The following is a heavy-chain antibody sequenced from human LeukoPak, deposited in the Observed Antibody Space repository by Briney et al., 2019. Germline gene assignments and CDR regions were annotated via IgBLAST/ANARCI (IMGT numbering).Heavy chain of an antibody. J-gene: IGHJ4*02. CDR3: TRGAGWLIDY. CDR1: DDSISDYY. V-gene: IGHV4-59*01. Sequence: PSETLSPTCTVSDDSISDYYRGRIRQPPGKGLEWIGYFHDSGTSTYNPSLKSRVTISADTSKNQFSLKLNSLTTADTAVYYCTRGAGWLIDYWGQGTLVTVSS. CDR2: FHDSGTS. D-gene: IGHD3-16*01.